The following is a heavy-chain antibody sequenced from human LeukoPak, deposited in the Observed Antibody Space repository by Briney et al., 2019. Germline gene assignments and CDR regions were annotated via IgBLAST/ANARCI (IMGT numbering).Heavy chain of an antibody. D-gene: IGHD1-26*01. Sequence: SDTLSLTCIISDDSISSSTYYWGWIRQPPGKGLEWIGYIYYSGSTNYNPSLKSRVTISVDTSKNQFSLKLSSVTAADTAVYYCARGADDLDDAFDIWGQGTMVTVSS. CDR1: DDSISSSTYY. J-gene: IGHJ3*02. CDR3: ARGADDLDDAFDI. V-gene: IGHV4-61*05. CDR2: IYYSGST.